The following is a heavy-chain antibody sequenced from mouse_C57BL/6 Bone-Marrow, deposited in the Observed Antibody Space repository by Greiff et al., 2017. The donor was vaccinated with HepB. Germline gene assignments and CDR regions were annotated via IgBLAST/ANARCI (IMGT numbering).Heavy chain of an antibody. D-gene: IGHD2-2*01. J-gene: IGHJ3*01. V-gene: IGHV1-15*01. CDR3: KRVGGYPLAD. CDR1: GYTFTDYE. Sequence: VQLQQSGAELVRPGASVTLSCKASGYTFTDYEMYWVKQTPVHGLEWLGAIDPETGGTAYNQKFKGKAILTADKSSSTAYMKLRSLTSEDSAVYYCKRVGGYPLADWGQGTLVTVSA. CDR2: IDPETGGT.